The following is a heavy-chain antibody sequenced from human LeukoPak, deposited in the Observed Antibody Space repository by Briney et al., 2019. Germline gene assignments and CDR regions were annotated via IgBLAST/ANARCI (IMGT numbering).Heavy chain of an antibody. CDR1: GGTFSSYA. J-gene: IGHJ6*02. Sequence: SVKVSCKASGGTFSSYAISWVRQAPGQGLEWMGGIIPIFGTANYAQKFQGRVTITADESTSTAYMELSCLRSEDTAVYYCANTVTSYYYYGMDVWGQGTTVTVSS. D-gene: IGHD4-11*01. CDR3: ANTVTSYYYYGMDV. CDR2: IIPIFGTA. V-gene: IGHV1-69*13.